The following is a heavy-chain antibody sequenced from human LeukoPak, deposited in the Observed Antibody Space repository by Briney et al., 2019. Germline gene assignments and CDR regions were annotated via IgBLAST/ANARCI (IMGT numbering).Heavy chain of an antibody. CDR3: AGAGIAVAGNAEYFQH. J-gene: IGHJ1*01. V-gene: IGHV5-51*01. Sequence: GESLKISCKGSGYSFTNYWIGWARQMPGKGLEWMGIIYPGDSDTRYSPSFQGQVTISADRSISTAYLQWSSLKASDTAMYYCAGAGIAVAGNAEYFQHWGQGTLVTVSS. CDR2: IYPGDSDT. CDR1: GYSFTNYW. D-gene: IGHD6-19*01.